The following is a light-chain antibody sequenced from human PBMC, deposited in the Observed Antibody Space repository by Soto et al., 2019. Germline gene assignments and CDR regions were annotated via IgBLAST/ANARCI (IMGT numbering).Light chain of an antibody. V-gene: IGKV3-20*01. CDR3: QQYGSSPIT. J-gene: IGKJ3*01. CDR2: GAS. Sequence: IVLTQSPGTLSLSPGERAALSCRASQSVSGSYVAWYQQKPGQAPRLLIYGASNRATGIPDRFSGSGSGTDFTLTITRLEPEDFAVYSCQQYGSSPITFGQGTKVDIK. CDR1: QSVSGSY.